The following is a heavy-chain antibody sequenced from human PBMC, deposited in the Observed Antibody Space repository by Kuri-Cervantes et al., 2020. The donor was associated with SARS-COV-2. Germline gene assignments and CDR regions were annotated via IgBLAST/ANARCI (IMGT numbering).Heavy chain of an antibody. CDR2: IKQDGSEK. CDR1: GFTFSSYW. Sequence: GGSLRLSCAASGFTFSSYWMSWVRQAPGKGLEWVANIKQDGSEKYYVDSVKGRFTISRGNAKNSLYLQMNSLRAEDTAVYYCARGYSSSWLYGMDVWGQGTTVTVSS. V-gene: IGHV3-7*03. J-gene: IGHJ6*02. D-gene: IGHD6-13*01. CDR3: ARGYSSSWLYGMDV.